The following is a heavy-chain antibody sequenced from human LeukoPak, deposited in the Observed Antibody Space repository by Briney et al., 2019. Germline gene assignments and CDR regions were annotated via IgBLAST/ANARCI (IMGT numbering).Heavy chain of an antibody. CDR2: IYSGGGT. CDR1: GFAVSSNY. Sequence: GGSLRLSCAASGFAVSSNYMSWVRQAPGKGLEWVSVIYSGGGTYYANSVKGRFTISRDNSKNTLYLQMNSLRAEDTAVYYCARGERYYESSGYYHDAFDIWGRGTMVTVSS. D-gene: IGHD3-22*01. J-gene: IGHJ3*02. CDR3: ARGERYYESSGYYHDAFDI. V-gene: IGHV3-53*01.